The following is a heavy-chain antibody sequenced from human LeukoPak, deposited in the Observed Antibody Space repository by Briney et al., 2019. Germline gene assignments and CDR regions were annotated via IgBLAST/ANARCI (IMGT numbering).Heavy chain of an antibody. CDR2: IIVGSGNT. CDR1: GFTFTSSA. J-gene: IGHJ4*02. D-gene: IGHD3-22*01. V-gene: IGHV1-58*02. CDR3: AASYDSSGYRFDY. Sequence: SVKVSCKASGFTFTSSAMQWVRQARGQRLEWIGWIIVGSGNTNYAQKFQERVTITRDMSTSTAYMGLSSLRSEDTAVYYCAASYDSSGYRFDYWGQGTLVTVSS.